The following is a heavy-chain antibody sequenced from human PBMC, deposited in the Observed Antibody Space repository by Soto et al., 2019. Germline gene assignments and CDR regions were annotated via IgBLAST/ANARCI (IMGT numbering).Heavy chain of an antibody. D-gene: IGHD2-21*01. Sequence: QVQLLESGGGLVKPGGSQRLSCVTSGFTFSDYYMGWVRQAPGKGLELISYISGSGSYTLYADSVKGRFTVSRDNANNSRSLLMSSLRGEDTAMYYCVRDSSPYCGGRKEFGAFDFWGLGTVVTVSS. V-gene: IGHV3-11*06. CDR3: VRDSSPYCGGRKEFGAFDF. J-gene: IGHJ3*01. CDR1: GFTFSDYY. CDR2: ISGSGSYT.